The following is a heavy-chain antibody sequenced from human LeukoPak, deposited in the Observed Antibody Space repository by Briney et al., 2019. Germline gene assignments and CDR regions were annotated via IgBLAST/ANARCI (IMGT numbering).Heavy chain of an antibody. Sequence: SETLSLTCAVYGGSFSGYYWSWIRQPPGKGLEWIGEINHSGSTNYNPSLKSRVTISVDTSKNQFSLKLSSVTAADTAVYYCARDYPRTGADYWGQGTLVTVSS. V-gene: IGHV4-34*01. CDR2: INHSGST. D-gene: IGHD1-14*01. CDR1: GGSFSGYY. CDR3: ARDYPRTGADY. J-gene: IGHJ4*02.